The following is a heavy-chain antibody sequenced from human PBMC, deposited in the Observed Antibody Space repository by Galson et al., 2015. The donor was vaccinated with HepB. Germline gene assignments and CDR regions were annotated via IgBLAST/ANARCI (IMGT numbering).Heavy chain of an antibody. CDR3: ATASSSSRRTYYYYYGMDV. V-gene: IGHV1-24*01. J-gene: IGHJ6*02. CDR2: FDPEDGET. D-gene: IGHD6-6*01. CDR1: GYTLTELS. Sequence: SVKVSCKVSGYTLTELSMHWVRQAPGKGLEWMGGFDPEDGETIYAQKFQGRVTMTEDTSTDTAYMELSSLRSEDTAVYYCATASSSSRRTYYYYYGMDVWGQGTTVTVSS.